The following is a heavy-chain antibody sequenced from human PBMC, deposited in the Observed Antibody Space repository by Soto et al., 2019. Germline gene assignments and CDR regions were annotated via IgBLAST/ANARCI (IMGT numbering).Heavy chain of an antibody. Sequence: GPRRLSCVASGFTFENYAMSWVRQAPGKGLEWVSAISGSGGTTYYSDSVKGRFTISRDNSKNTVYLQMNDLRVEDAAEYFCAKDSWAIFGVPAGEYYAMDVWGQGTTVTVSS. CDR2: ISGSGGTT. V-gene: IGHV3-23*01. J-gene: IGHJ6*02. D-gene: IGHD3-3*01. CDR3: AKDSWAIFGVPAGEYYAMDV. CDR1: GFTFENYA.